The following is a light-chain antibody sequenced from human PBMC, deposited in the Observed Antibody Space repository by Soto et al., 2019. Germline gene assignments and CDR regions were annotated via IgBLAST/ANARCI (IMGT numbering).Light chain of an antibody. CDR1: SSNIGAGYA. J-gene: IGLJ2*01. CDR3: QSYDRSLSVV. Sequence: QSVLTQPPSVSGAPGQRVTISCIGSSSNIGAGYAVHWYHQLPGTAPKLLIYGSTNRPSGVPDRFSGSKSGTSASLAITGLQAEDEAAYYCQSYDRSLSVVFGGGTKVTVL. CDR2: GST. V-gene: IGLV1-40*01.